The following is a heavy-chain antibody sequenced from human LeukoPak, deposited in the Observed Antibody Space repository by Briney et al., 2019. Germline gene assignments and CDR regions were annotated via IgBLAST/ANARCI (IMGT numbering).Heavy chain of an antibody. CDR3: ARDRYFDY. J-gene: IGHJ4*02. V-gene: IGHV4-34*01. CDR2: INDSGST. CDR1: GGSFCGYY. Sequence: SETLSLTCAVYGGSFCGYYWNWIRQPPGKGLEWIGEINDSGSTNYNPSLKSRVTISVDTSKNQFSLKLSSVTAADTAVYYCARDRYFDYWGQGTLVTVSS.